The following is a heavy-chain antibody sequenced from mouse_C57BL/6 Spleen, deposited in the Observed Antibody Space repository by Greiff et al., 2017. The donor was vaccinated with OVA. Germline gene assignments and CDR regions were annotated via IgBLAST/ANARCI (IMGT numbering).Heavy chain of an antibody. J-gene: IGHJ2*01. CDR2: IYPGDGDT. CDR1: GYAFSSSW. V-gene: IGHV1-82*01. D-gene: IGHD2-2*01. Sequence: VQVVESGPELVKPGASVKISCKASGYAFSSSWMNWVKQRPGKGLEWIGRIYPGDGDTNYNGKFKGKATLTADKSSSTAYMQLSSLTSEDSAVYFCARGYGYDRGYYFDYWGQGTTLTVSS. CDR3: ARGYGYDRGYYFDY.